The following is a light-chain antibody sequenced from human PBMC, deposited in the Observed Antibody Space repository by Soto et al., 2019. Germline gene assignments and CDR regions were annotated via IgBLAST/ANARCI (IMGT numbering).Light chain of an antibody. CDR1: QDISRY. CDR2: AAS. Sequence: DIQLTQSPSFLSASVGDRVTITCRASQDISRYLAWYQQKAGKAPKLLIYAASTLQKGVPSRFSGSRSGTEFTLTISSLQPDDFATYYCQQRNTYPLFTFGPGTEVDI. V-gene: IGKV1-9*01. J-gene: IGKJ3*01. CDR3: QQRNTYPLFT.